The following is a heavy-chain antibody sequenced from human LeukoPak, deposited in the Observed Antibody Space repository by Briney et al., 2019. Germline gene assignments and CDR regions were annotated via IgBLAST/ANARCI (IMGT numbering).Heavy chain of an antibody. CDR1: GFTFSSYG. V-gene: IGHV3-33*01. CDR3: ARGRNYDFWSGYYEGLDY. Sequence: GGSLRLSCAASGFTFSSYGMHWVRQAPGRGLEWVAVIWYDGSNKYYADSVKGRFTISRDSSKNTLYLQMNSLRAEDTAVCYCARGRNYDFWSGYYEGLDYWGQGTLVTVSS. J-gene: IGHJ4*02. CDR2: IWYDGSNK. D-gene: IGHD3-3*01.